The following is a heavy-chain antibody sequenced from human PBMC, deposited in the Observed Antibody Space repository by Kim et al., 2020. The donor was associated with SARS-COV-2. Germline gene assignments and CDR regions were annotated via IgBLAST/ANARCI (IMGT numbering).Heavy chain of an antibody. V-gene: IGHV1-3*01. CDR3: ARGGTGSGYCTGGVCGYYYYYMDV. D-gene: IGHD2-8*02. CDR2: INAGNGNT. J-gene: IGHJ6*03. CDR1: GYTFTSYA. Sequence: ASVKVSCKASGYTFTSYAMHWVRQVPGQRLEWMGWINAGNGNTKYSQKFQGRVTITRDTSASTAYMELSSLRSEDTAVYYCARGGTGSGYCTGGVCGYYYYYMDVWGKGTTVTVSS.